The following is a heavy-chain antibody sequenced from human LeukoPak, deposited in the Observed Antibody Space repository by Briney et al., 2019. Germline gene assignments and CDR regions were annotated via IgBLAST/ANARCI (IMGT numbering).Heavy chain of an antibody. J-gene: IGHJ4*02. CDR2: ISGGGGAT. CDR3: AKEEGATTMFDY. D-gene: IGHD1-26*01. V-gene: IGHV3-23*01. Sequence: PGGSLRLSCAASGFTFSSYAMSWDRQAPGKGLEWVSAISGGGGATFYADSVKGRFTISRDNSKNSLYLQMNSLRTEDTALYYCAKEEGATTMFDYWGQGTLVTVSS. CDR1: GFTFSSYA.